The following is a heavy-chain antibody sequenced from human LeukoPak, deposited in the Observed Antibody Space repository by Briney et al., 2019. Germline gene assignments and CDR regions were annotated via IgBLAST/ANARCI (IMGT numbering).Heavy chain of an antibody. CDR2: ISSSSSYI. Sequence: GGSLRLSCAASGFTFSSYSMNWVRQAPGKGLEWVSSISSSSSYIYYADPVKGRFTISRDNAKNSLYLQMNSLRAEDAAVYCARIGSGWYWDYWGQGTLVTVSS. CDR3: ARIGSGWYWDY. CDR1: GFTFSSYS. V-gene: IGHV3-21*01. D-gene: IGHD6-19*01. J-gene: IGHJ4*02.